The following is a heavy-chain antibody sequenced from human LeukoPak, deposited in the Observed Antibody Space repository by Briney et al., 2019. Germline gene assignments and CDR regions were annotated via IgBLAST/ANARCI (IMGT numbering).Heavy chain of an antibody. D-gene: IGHD1-26*01. CDR2: IRQDGNDK. J-gene: IGHJ4*02. CDR3: VRAWRSKGGALDY. Sequence: HTGGSLRLSCAASGFTFGDYWMSWVRQAPGKGLEWVANIRQDGNDKYYVDSMKGRFTISRDNAKNSLYLQMNSLRAEDTAVYYCVRAWRSKGGALDYWGQGTLVTVSS. CDR1: GFTFGDYW. V-gene: IGHV3-7*01.